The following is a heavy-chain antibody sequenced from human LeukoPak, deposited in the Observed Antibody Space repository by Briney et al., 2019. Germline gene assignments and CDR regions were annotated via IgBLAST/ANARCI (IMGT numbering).Heavy chain of an antibody. D-gene: IGHD2/OR15-2a*01. CDR3: ARDGEFGYYYMDV. V-gene: IGHV4-59*01. CDR2: IYYSGST. Sequence: PSETLSLTCTVSGGSISSYYWSWIRQPPGKGLEWIGYIYYSGSTNYNPSLKSRVTISVDTSKNQFSLKLSSVTAADTAVYYCARDGEFGYYYMDVWGKGTTVTVSS. J-gene: IGHJ6*03. CDR1: GGSISSYY.